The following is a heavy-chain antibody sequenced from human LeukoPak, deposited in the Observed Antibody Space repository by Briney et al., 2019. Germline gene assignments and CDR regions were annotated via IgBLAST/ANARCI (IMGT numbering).Heavy chain of an antibody. J-gene: IGHJ6*03. V-gene: IGHV3-23*01. CDR1: GFSFNTYG. CDR3: AKLGGVAAAAYYYYMDV. CDR2: ISGSGGAT. Sequence: PGGSLRLSCAASGFSFNTYGMTWVRQAPGKGLEWVSGISGSGGATYYADSVKGQFTISRDNSKNTLYLQMNSLRAEDTAVYYCAKLGGVAAAAYYYYMDVWGKGTTVTVSS. D-gene: IGHD6-13*01.